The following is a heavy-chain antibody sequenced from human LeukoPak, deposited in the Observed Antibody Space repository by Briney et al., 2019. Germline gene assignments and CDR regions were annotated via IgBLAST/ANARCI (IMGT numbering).Heavy chain of an antibody. Sequence: SETLSLTCAVSGGSISSSNWWSWVRQPPGKGLEWIGEIYHSGSTNFNPSLKSRVTISVDKSKNQFSLKLSSVTAADTAVYYCARSGGYGDYPDYWGQGTLVTVSS. D-gene: IGHD5-12*01. J-gene: IGHJ4*02. CDR3: ARSGGYGDYPDY. CDR2: IYHSGST. CDR1: GGSISSSNW. V-gene: IGHV4-4*02.